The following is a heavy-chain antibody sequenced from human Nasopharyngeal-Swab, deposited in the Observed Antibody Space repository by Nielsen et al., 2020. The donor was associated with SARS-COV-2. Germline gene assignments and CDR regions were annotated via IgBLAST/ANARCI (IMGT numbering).Heavy chain of an antibody. CDR3: AKDQGYSYGAPDS. J-gene: IGHJ4*02. D-gene: IGHD5-18*01. V-gene: IGHV3-23*01. CDR1: GFTFSIYA. Sequence: GGSLRLSCAASGFTFSIYAMTWVRQAPGKGLEWVSVITESGDSTYYADSVKGRFTISRDNSKNTLYLQMNSLRADDTALYYCAKDQGYSYGAPDSWGQGTLVTVSS. CDR2: ITESGDST.